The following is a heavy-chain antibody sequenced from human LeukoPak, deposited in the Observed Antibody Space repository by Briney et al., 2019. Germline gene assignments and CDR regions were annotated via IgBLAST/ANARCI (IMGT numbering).Heavy chain of an antibody. CDR2: VDANDGDT. V-gene: IGHV1-18*01. J-gene: IGHJ4*02. CDR1: GYPCSASG. Sequence: ATVKVSCKTSGYPCSASGLTWMRQSPGQRLEWMGWVDANDGDTSYAQNFQGRITMTTDAATRTAYMELRSLRSDDTAVYYCARGGADNNLLDFWGQGTLVTVSS. D-gene: IGHD1-26*01. CDR3: ARGGADNNLLDF.